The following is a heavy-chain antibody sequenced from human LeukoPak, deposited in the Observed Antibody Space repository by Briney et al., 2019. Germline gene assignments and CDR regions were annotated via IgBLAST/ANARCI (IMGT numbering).Heavy chain of an antibody. J-gene: IGHJ3*02. CDR1: GGSISSYY. Sequence: SSETLSLTCTVSGGSISSYYWSWIRQPPGKGLEWIGYIYYSGSTNYNPSLKSRVTISVDTSKNQFSLKLSSVTAADTAVYYCARSSGYDRPDAFDIWGQGTMVTVSS. CDR3: ARSSGYDRPDAFDI. CDR2: IYYSGST. D-gene: IGHD5-12*01. V-gene: IGHV4-59*01.